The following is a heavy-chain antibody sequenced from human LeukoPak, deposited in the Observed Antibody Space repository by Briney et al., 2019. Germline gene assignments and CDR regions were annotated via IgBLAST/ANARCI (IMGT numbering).Heavy chain of an antibody. V-gene: IGHV1-18*04. J-gene: IGHJ3*02. D-gene: IGHD6-19*01. Sequence: ASVKVSCKASGYTFTSYGISWVRQAPGQGLEWMGWISAYNGNTNYAQKFQGRVTMTTDTPTTTAYMELRSLRSDDTAVYYCATDGAAVAGTSGFDIWGQGTMVTVSS. CDR2: ISAYNGNT. CDR3: ATDGAAVAGTSGFDI. CDR1: GYTFTSYG.